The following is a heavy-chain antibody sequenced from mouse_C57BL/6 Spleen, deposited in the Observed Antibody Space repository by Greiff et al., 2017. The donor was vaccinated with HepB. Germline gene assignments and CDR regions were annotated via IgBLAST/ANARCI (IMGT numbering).Heavy chain of an antibody. CDR2: IHPSDSDT. Sequence: VQLQQPGAELVKPGASVKVSCKASGYTFTSYWMHWVKQRPGQGLEWIGRIHPSDSDTNYNQKFKGKATLTVDKSSSTAYMQLSSLTSEDSAVYYCAMDYGSRGYFDYWGQGTTLAVSS. D-gene: IGHD1-1*01. J-gene: IGHJ2*01. CDR3: AMDYGSRGYFDY. CDR1: GYTFTSYW. V-gene: IGHV1-74*01.